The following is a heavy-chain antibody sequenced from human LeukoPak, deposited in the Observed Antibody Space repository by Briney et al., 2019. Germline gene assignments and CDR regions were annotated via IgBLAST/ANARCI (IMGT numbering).Heavy chain of an antibody. CDR2: IYYSGST. CDR1: GGSISSYY. Sequence: SETLSLTCTVSGGSISSYYWSWIRQPPGKGLEWIGYIYYSGSTNYNPSLKSRVTISVDTSKNQFSLKLSSVTAADTAVYYCARGPYGSGSYYPDYWGQGTLVTVSS. D-gene: IGHD3-10*01. V-gene: IGHV4-59*01. CDR3: ARGPYGSGSYYPDY. J-gene: IGHJ4*02.